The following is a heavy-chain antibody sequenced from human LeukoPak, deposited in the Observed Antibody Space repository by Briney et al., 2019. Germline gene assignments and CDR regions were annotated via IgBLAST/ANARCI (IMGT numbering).Heavy chain of an antibody. CDR2: ISGDGGDT. J-gene: IGHJ4*02. D-gene: IGHD1-1*01. CDR1: GFTFDDYG. Sequence: GGSLRLSCAASGFTFDDYGMHWVRQVPGKGLEWVALISGDGGDTYYADSVRGRFTISRDNSENSLFLQMNSLRPEDTALYYCAIDRLYSGTTFDSWGQGTLATVSS. CDR3: AIDRLYSGTTFDS. V-gene: IGHV3-43*02.